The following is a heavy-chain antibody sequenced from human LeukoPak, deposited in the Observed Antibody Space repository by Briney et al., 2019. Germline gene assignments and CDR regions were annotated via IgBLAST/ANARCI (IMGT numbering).Heavy chain of an antibody. CDR3: ARDSVLLWFGDLPYYFDI. Sequence: GGSLRLSCAASGFTFNSYAMSWVRQAPGKGLEWVSAISGSGDYTYYADSVKGRVTISRDNSKNTLYLQMSSLRAEDTAVYYCARDSVLLWFGDLPYYFDIWGQGTLVTVSS. D-gene: IGHD3-10*01. CDR1: GFTFNSYA. J-gene: IGHJ4*02. CDR2: ISGSGDYT. V-gene: IGHV3-23*01.